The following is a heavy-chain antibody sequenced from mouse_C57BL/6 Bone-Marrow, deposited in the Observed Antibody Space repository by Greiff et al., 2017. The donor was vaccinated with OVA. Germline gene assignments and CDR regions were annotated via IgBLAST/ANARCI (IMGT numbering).Heavy chain of an antibody. D-gene: IGHD1-1*01. Sequence: EVQRVESVAELVRPGASVKLSCTASGFNIKNTYMHWVKQRPEQGLEWIGRIDPANGNTKYAPKFQGKATITADTSSNTAYLQLSSLTSEDTAIYYCARGGIQYYGSSYLWYFDVWGTGTTVTVSS. CDR3: ARGGIQYYGSSYLWYFDV. J-gene: IGHJ1*03. CDR2: IDPANGNT. V-gene: IGHV14-3*01. CDR1: GFNIKNTY.